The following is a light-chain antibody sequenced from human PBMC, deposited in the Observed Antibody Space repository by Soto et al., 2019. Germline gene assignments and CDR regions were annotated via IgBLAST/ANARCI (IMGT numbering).Light chain of an antibody. CDR3: QLRSNWPPAT. J-gene: IGKJ2*01. Sequence: EIVLTQSPATLSLSPGERATLSCRASQSVNSYLAWYQQKPGQAPRLLIYDASNRATGIPARFSGSGSGTDFTLNISSLEPEDFAVYYCQLRSNWPPATFGQGTKLEIK. CDR1: QSVNSY. V-gene: IGKV3-11*01. CDR2: DAS.